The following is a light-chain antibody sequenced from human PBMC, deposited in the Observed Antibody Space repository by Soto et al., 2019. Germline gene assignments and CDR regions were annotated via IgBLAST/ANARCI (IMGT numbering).Light chain of an antibody. V-gene: IGKV3-20*01. Sequence: EIVLTQSACALSLSPGERATLSCGASQSVRSSHLAWYQQKPGQAPRLLIYGASSRATGIPDRFSGSGSRTDFTLTISRLEPEDFAVYYCQQYSSSPLTFGGGTKV. J-gene: IGKJ4*01. CDR2: GAS. CDR3: QQYSSSPLT. CDR1: QSVRSSH.